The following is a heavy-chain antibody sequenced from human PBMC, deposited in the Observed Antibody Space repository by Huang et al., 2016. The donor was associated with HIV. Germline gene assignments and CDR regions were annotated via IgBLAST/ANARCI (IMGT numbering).Heavy chain of an antibody. CDR2: IYYSVST. V-gene: IGHV4-39*02. Sequence: QLQLQESGPGLVKPSETLSLTCTVSGGSIRRDNYYWGWFRQPPGKGLEWIGSIYYSVSTSYNPALKRRVTITVDTAKNHFSLRMRSVTAADTAVYYCARLPGSITMIRGVITDPYWGQGTLVTVSS. J-gene: IGHJ4*02. D-gene: IGHD3-10*01. CDR3: ARLPGSITMIRGVITDPY. CDR1: GGSIRRDNYY.